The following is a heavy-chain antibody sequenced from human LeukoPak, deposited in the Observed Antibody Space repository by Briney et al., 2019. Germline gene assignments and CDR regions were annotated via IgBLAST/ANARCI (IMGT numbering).Heavy chain of an antibody. CDR1: GGSISSYY. D-gene: IGHD3-10*01. CDR2: IYYSGST. J-gene: IGHJ3*02. V-gene: IGHV4-59*01. Sequence: SETLSLTCTVSGGSISSYYWSWIRQPPGKGLEWIGYIYYSGSTNYNPSLKGRVTISVDTSKNQFSLKLSSVTAADTAVYYCARMTAPYGSGSYDGAFDIWGQGTMVTVSS. CDR3: ARMTAPYGSGSYDGAFDI.